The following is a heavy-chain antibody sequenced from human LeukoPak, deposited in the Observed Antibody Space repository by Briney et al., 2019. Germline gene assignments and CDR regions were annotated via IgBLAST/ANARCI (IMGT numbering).Heavy chain of an antibody. CDR2: IKQDGSEK. J-gene: IGHJ4*02. Sequence: GGSLRLSCAASGFTFSRYWMSWVRQAPGKGLEWVANIKQDGSEKYYVDSVKGRFTISRDNAQNSLYLQMNSLRAEDTAVYYCSRENEAFSPFGYWGQGTLVTVPS. CDR3: SRENEAFSPFGY. V-gene: IGHV3-7*05. CDR1: GFTFSRYW.